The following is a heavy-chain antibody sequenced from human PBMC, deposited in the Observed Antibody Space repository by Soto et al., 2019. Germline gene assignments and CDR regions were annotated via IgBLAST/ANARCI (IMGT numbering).Heavy chain of an antibody. CDR1: GFTFSGYG. J-gene: IGHJ4*02. CDR2: ISYDGSNK. CDR3: AKAWRGGYDPFDY. Sequence: GGSLRLSCAASGFTFSGYGMHWVRQAPGKGLEWVAVISYDGSNKYYADSVKGRFTISRDNSKNTLYLQMNSLRAEDTAVYYCAKAWRGGYDPFDYRGQGTLVTVSS. V-gene: IGHV3-30*18. D-gene: IGHD5-12*01.